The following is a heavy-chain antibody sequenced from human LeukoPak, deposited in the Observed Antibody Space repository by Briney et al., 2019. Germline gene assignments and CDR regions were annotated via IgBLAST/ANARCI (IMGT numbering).Heavy chain of an antibody. D-gene: IGHD3-16*01. CDR2: IKQDGSEK. J-gene: IGHJ6*04. Sequence: GGSLRLSCAASGFTFSNAWMSWVRQAPGKGLEWVANIKQDGSEKYYVDSVKGRFTISRDNAKKSLYLQMNSLRAEDTAVYYCARDGGAGDVWGKGTTVTISS. CDR1: GFTFSNAW. V-gene: IGHV3-7*01. CDR3: ARDGGAGDV.